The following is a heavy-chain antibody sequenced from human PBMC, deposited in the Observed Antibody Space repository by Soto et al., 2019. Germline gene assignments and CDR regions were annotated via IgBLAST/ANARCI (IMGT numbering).Heavy chain of an antibody. V-gene: IGHV3-23*01. CDR1: GITFSSEG. D-gene: IGHD6-13*01. J-gene: IGHJ1*01. Sequence: GGSLRLSCVVSGITFSSEGMTWVRQAGGRGLEWVSGISGRGVSTYYADSVKGRFMISRDNTKNTLLLQMNRLRADETAVYYGAVISSNWYPSTFTPWAQGSRATVPQ. CDR2: ISGRGVST. CDR3: AVISSNWYPSTFTP.